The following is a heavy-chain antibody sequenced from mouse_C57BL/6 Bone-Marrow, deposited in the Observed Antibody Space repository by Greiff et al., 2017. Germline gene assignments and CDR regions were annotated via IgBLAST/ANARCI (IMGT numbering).Heavy chain of an antibody. CDR2: ISNGGGST. Sequence: DVMLVESGGGLVQPGGSLKLSCAASGFTFSDYYMYWVRQTPEKRLEWVAYISNGGGSTYYPDTVKGRFTISRDNAKNTLYLQMSRLKSEDTAMYYCARRYGNYVDYAMDYWGQGTSVTVSS. J-gene: IGHJ4*01. V-gene: IGHV5-12*01. D-gene: IGHD2-1*01. CDR3: ARRYGNYVDYAMDY. CDR1: GFTFSDYY.